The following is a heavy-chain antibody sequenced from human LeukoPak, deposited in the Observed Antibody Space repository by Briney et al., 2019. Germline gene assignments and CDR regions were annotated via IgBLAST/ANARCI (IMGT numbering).Heavy chain of an antibody. CDR2: IDPSDSYT. V-gene: IGHV5-10-1*01. CDR1: GYSFTSYW. J-gene: IGHJ4*02. D-gene: IGHD4-17*01. CDR3: AIKGDYGDYYFDY. Sequence: GESLKISCKGSGYSFTSYWISWVRQMPGKGLEWMGRIDPSDSYTNYSPSFQGHVTISADKSISTAYLQWSSLKASDTAMYYCAIKGDYGDYYFDYWVQGTLVTVSS.